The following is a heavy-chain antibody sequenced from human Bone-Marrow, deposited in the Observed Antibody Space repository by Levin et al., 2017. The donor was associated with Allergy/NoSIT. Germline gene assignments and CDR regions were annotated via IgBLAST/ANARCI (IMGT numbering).Heavy chain of an antibody. J-gene: IGHJ4*02. CDR2: LTGYSEDT. Sequence: GESLKISCAASGFSFRSYVMSWVRQAPGKGLEWVSALTGYSEDTYSADSVKGRFTISRDNSKSTLFLQMNSLRAEDTAVYYCAKGSGGDRPYYFDYWGQGTLVTVSS. V-gene: IGHV3-23*01. CDR3: AKGSGGDRPYYFDY. CDR1: GFSFRSYV. D-gene: IGHD3-16*01.